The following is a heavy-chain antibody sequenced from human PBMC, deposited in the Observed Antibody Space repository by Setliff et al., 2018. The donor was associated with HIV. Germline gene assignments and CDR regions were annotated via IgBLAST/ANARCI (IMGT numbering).Heavy chain of an antibody. CDR1: GCTLAEIS. Sequence: ASVKVSCKTSGCTLAEISMHWVRQAPGQGLEWMGLINPSGGKTSYAKKFQGRLTMTRDTSRSTVYMELSRLRSDDTAVYYCARDDHGDPFDYWGQGTLVTVSS. CDR2: INPSGGKT. D-gene: IGHD4-17*01. CDR3: ARDDHGDPFDY. J-gene: IGHJ4*02. V-gene: IGHV1-46*01.